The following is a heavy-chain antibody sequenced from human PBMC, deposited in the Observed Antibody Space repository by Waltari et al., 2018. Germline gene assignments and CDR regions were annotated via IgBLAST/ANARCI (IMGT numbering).Heavy chain of an antibody. D-gene: IGHD2-21*01. CDR1: GDSFNRQA. Sequence: QVQLVQSGAEVKKPGSSVKVSCQASGDSFNRQAISWVRQAPGKGLEWVVSIIPIFATTNYAQKFQGRVTITADESTNTLYMEMTGLTSEDTAVYYCAREVYFFESGGDFWGPGTLVTVSS. CDR3: AREVYFFESGGDF. J-gene: IGHJ4*02. V-gene: IGHV1-69*15. CDR2: IIPIFATT.